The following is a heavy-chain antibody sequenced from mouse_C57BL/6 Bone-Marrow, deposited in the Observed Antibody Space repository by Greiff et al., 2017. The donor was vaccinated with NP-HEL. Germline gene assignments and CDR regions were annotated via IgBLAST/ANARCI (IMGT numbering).Heavy chain of an antibody. CDR1: GFTFSSYG. D-gene: IGHD2-12*01. V-gene: IGHV5-6*02. CDR2: ISSGGSYT. J-gene: IGHJ3*01. Sequence: EVKLVESGGDLVKPGGSLKLSCAASGFTFSSYGMSWVRQTPDKRLEWVATISSGGSYTYYPDSVKGRFTISRDNAKNTLYLQMSSLKSEDKAMYYCARAVYAWFAYWGQGTLVTVSA. CDR3: ARAVYAWFAY.